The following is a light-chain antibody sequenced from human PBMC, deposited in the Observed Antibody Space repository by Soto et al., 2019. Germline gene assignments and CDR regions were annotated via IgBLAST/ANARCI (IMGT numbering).Light chain of an antibody. J-gene: IGKJ5*01. CDR1: QNINNY. CDR3: QQYELLPP. V-gene: IGKV1-33*01. CDR2: DAS. Sequence: ITQTQSSLSAAVGDRVAITCQASQNINNYLNWYQQKPGRAPKLLIYDASNLEAGVPSRFRGSGSGTDFTFTISRLQPEDIATYYCQQYELLPPFAQGTRLDIK.